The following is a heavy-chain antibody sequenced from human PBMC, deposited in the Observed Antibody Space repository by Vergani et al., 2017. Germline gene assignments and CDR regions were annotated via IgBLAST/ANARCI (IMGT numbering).Heavy chain of an antibody. CDR3: ARHLGSFDYGDYGGGMVQMRENWFDP. V-gene: IGHV5-51*01. CDR1: GYSFTSYW. Sequence: EVQLVQSGAEVKKPGESLKISCKGSGYSFTSYWIGWVRQMPGKGLEWMGIIYPGDSDTRYSPSFQGQVTISADKSISTAYLQWSSLKASDTAMYYCARHLGSFDYGDYGGGMVQMRENWFDPWGQGTLVTVSS. J-gene: IGHJ5*02. CDR2: IYPGDSDT. D-gene: IGHD4-17*01.